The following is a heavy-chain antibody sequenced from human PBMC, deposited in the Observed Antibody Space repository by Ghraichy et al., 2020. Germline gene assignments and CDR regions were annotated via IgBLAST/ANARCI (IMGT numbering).Heavy chain of an antibody. Sequence: GGSLRLSSARSSTSLNSNDELGVRLPSCEWKEWVAGISYDGSNKYYADSVKGRFTISRDNSKNTLYLQMNSLRAEDTAVYYCAKDQSIRAAGTSTYYGMDVWGQGTTVTVSS. J-gene: IGHJ6*02. D-gene: IGHD6-13*01. CDR3: AKDQSIRAAGTSTYYGMDV. CDR2: ISYDGSNK. CDR1: STSLNSND. V-gene: IGHV3-30*06.